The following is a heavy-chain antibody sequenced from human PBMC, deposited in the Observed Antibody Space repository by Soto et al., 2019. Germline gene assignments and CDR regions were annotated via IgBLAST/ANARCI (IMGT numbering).Heavy chain of an antibody. Sequence: QVQLVQSGAEVKKPGASVKVSCKASGYTFTSYDINWVRQATGQGLEWMGCMNPNRGNTGYAQKSQGRVTMTRDTTMSAAYMELRSLRSEDTAVYYCAIGITIFGVVNPGGQGTLVTISS. CDR2: MNPNRGNT. V-gene: IGHV1-8*01. J-gene: IGHJ4*02. D-gene: IGHD3-3*01. CDR1: GYTFTSYD. CDR3: AIGITIFGVVNP.